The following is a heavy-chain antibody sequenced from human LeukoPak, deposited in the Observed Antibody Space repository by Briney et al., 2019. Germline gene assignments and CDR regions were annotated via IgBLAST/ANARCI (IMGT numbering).Heavy chain of an antibody. Sequence: PGGPRRLSCAASGFTFVIYSMNGARQAPGRGLEGVSPFSSGSSYIYYVDSAKGRFTISRDNAKNSLYLQMNSLRAEDTAVYYCARKYRGYAYYHYYYMDVWGKGTTVTISS. D-gene: IGHD5-12*01. CDR2: FSSGSSYI. CDR1: GFTFVIYS. CDR3: ARKYRGYAYYHYYYMDV. V-gene: IGHV3-21*01. J-gene: IGHJ6*03.